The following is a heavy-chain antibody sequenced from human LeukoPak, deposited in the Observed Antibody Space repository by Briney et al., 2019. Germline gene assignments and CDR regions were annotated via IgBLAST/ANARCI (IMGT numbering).Heavy chain of an antibody. D-gene: IGHD5-12*01. V-gene: IGHV3-48*01. CDR1: GFTFSSSS. Sequence: GGSLRLSCAASGFTFSSSSMNWVRQAPGKGLEWVSYITSSSGTIYYADSVRGRFTTSRDNSKNTLYLQMNSLRAEDTAVYYCANRDIVATDPFDYWGQGTLVTVSS. CDR3: ANRDIVATDPFDY. J-gene: IGHJ4*02. CDR2: ITSSSGTI.